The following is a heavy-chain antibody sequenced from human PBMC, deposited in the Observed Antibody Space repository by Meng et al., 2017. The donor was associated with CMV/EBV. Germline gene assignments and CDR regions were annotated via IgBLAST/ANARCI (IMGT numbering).Heavy chain of an antibody. CDR1: GFTFSSYA. Sequence: GESLKISCEASGFTFSSYAMSWVRQAPGKGLEWVSSISSSSSYIYYADSVKGRFTISRDNAKNSLYLQMNSLRAEDTAVYYCARGRANTFMWVERLPYCSGGSCYDPYYYYYGMDVWGQGTTVTVSS. CDR2: ISSSSSYI. V-gene: IGHV3-21*01. CDR3: ARGRANTFMWVERLPYCSGGSCYDPYYYYYGMDV. J-gene: IGHJ6*02. D-gene: IGHD2-15*01.